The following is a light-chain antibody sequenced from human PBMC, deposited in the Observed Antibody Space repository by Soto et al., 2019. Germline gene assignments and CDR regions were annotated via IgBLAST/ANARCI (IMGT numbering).Light chain of an antibody. CDR3: QQYGSSAPIT. Sequence: EIVLTQSPGTLSLSPGERATLSCRASQSVSSSYLAWYQQKPGLAPRLLISGTSNRATGIPDRFSGSGSETDFTLTISRLEPEDFALYYCQQYGSSAPITFGQGTRLEIK. CDR2: GTS. J-gene: IGKJ5*01. V-gene: IGKV3-20*01. CDR1: QSVSSSY.